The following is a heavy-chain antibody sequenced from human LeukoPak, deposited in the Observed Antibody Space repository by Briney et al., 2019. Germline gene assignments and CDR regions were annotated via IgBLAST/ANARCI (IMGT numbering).Heavy chain of an antibody. Sequence: TFSSYWKTWVRQPPGKGLEWIGSIYYSGSGYYNPSLKSRVTISVDTSKSQFSLKLSSVTAADTAVYYCARHVVVVPAAICHFDYWGQGTLVTVSS. D-gene: IGHD2-2*01. CDR3: ARHVVVVPAAICHFDY. J-gene: IGHJ4*02. CDR2: IYYSGSG. CDR1: TFSSYW. V-gene: IGHV4-39*01.